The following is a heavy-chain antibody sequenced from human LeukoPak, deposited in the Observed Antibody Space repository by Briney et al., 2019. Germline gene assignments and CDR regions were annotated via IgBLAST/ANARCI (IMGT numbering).Heavy chain of an antibody. V-gene: IGHV5-51*01. CDR1: GYIFTHCW. D-gene: IGHD3-10*01. J-gene: IGHJ4*02. CDR2: IFPADSDT. Sequence: NPGESLKISCLVSGYIFTHCWIGWVRQMPGKGLESTGIIFPADSDTTYSPSYQGQVTISADKSISTVYLQWSSLKASDTAMYYCASQSREGSKTRGYYFDFWGQGTLVTVSS. CDR3: ASQSREGSKTRGYYFDF.